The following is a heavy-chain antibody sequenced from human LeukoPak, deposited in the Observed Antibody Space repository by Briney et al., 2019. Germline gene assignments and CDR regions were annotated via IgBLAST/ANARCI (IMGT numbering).Heavy chain of an antibody. Sequence: SVKVPCKASRGTFNSYSISWVRQAPGQGLELMGDIIPIFGTTNYAQKFQGRVTFTTDESTNTAYMELSSLRSEDTAIYYCARGASRIEARPWNYYYYMDVWGKGTAVTVSS. V-gene: IGHV1-69*05. D-gene: IGHD6-6*01. CDR2: IIPIFGTT. J-gene: IGHJ6*03. CDR3: ARGASRIEARPWNYYYYMDV. CDR1: RGTFNSYS.